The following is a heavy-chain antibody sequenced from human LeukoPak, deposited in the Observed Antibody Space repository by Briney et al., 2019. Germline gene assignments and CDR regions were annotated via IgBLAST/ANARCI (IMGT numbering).Heavy chain of an antibody. D-gene: IGHD2-2*01. Sequence: GGSLRLSCAASGFTLSSYSMNWVRQAPGKGLEWVSAISGTGGSTYYADSVKGRFTISRDNSKNTLYLQMNSLRAEDTAVYYCAKDLIVVLPPARSNWFDPWGQGTLVTVSS. V-gene: IGHV3-23*01. J-gene: IGHJ5*02. CDR2: ISGTGGST. CDR1: GFTLSSYS. CDR3: AKDLIVVLPPARSNWFDP.